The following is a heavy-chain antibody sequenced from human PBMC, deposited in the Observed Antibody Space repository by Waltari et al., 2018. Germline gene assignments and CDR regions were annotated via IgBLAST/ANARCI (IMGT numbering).Heavy chain of an antibody. Sequence: QVQLQESGPGLVRPSETLSLTCTVSGDSIRSTSFYWGWVRQSPGKGLEWIGSLNSSGRTYYKPSLKGRVTISVDTSNNHVSLRLSSVTAADTALYFCAKSITMVRGAAGFDPWGQGTLVTVSS. V-gene: IGHV4-39*01. D-gene: IGHD3-10*01. J-gene: IGHJ5*02. CDR2: LNSSGRT. CDR1: GDSIRSTSFY. CDR3: AKSITMVRGAAGFDP.